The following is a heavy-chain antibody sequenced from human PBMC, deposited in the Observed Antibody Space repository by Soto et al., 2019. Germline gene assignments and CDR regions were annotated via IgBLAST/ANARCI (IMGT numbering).Heavy chain of an antibody. J-gene: IGHJ5*01. Sequence: EVQLLESGGGLVQPGGSLRLSCAASGFTFSSYAMSWVRQAPGKGLEWVSAISGSDGNTYYAESVKGRFTISRDNSKHTVYLHMKSQRAEDTAVYYCAKGRGFYTSRWYEPFDSWGQGVLVTVS. CDR3: AKGRGFYTSRWYEPFDS. V-gene: IGHV3-23*01. CDR1: GFTFSSYA. D-gene: IGHD6-13*01. CDR2: ISGSDGNT.